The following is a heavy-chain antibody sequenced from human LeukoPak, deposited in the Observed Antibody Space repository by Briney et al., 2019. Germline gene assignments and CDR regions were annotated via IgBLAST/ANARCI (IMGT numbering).Heavy chain of an antibody. J-gene: IGHJ4*02. V-gene: IGHV5-51*01. CDR2: IYPGDSNT. D-gene: IGHD3-10*01. CDR3: ARLTRGGPFDY. Sequence: GESLKISCRDSVNSFSGYWIAWLRQMHGKGLESMGIIYPGDSNTRYSPSFQGQVTMSVDRSINTAYLQWSSLKASDTGIYYCARLTRGGPFDYWGQGTLVTVTS. CDR1: VNSFSGYW.